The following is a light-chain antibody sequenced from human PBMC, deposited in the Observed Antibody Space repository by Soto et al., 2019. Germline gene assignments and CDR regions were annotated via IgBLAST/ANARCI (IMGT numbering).Light chain of an antibody. CDR3: LQHNSHPWT. CDR2: AAS. J-gene: IGKJ1*01. Sequence: DIQMTQSPASLPASIGDTVSITCRASQGIRNDLSWFQQQPGKAPKRLIYAASSLQRGVPSRFSGSGSGTQFTLTISSLQPGDFGTYYCLQHNSHPWTFGQGTKV. CDR1: QGIRND. V-gene: IGKV1-17*01.